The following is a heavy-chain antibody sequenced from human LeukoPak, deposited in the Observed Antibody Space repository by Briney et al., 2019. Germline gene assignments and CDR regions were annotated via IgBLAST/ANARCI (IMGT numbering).Heavy chain of an antibody. CDR1: GGSISSSNW. J-gene: IGHJ5*02. V-gene: IGHV4-4*02. CDR2: IYHSEST. Sequence: SGTLSLTCAVSGGSISSSNWWSWVRQPPGKGLEWIGEIYHSESTNYNPSLKSRVTISVDKSKNQFSLKLSSVTAADTAVYYCARATVTTNLYNWFDPWGQGTLVTVSS. CDR3: ARATVTTNLYNWFDP. D-gene: IGHD4-17*01.